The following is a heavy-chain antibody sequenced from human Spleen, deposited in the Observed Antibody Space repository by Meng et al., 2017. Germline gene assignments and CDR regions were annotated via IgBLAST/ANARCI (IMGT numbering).Heavy chain of an antibody. J-gene: IGHJ2*01. Sequence: QVQLVRSGADAKKPGASMQVSCKASGYIFTNYDISWVRQAPGQGLEWMGWISVKNGEAKYPQNFQGRVTMTTDTTTSTAHMELRSLTSDDTAVYYCARYVPNGSFWYFDFWGRGTLVTVSS. CDR2: ISVKNGEA. D-gene: IGHD6-13*01. V-gene: IGHV1-18*01. CDR3: ARYVPNGSFWYFDF. CDR1: GYIFTNYD.